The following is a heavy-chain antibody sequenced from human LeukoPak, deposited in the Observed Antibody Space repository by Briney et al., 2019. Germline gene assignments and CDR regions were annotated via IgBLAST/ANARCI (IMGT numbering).Heavy chain of an antibody. J-gene: IGHJ4*02. CDR2: IYYGGSP. CDR3: ARASGGDGSGSL. CDR1: GGSFSGYF. D-gene: IGHD3-10*01. Sequence: SETLSLTCAVYGGSFSGYFWSWIRQPPGKGLEWIGFIYYGGSPNYNPSLKSRVTISVDTSKNQFSLNLSSVTAADTAVYYCARASGGDGSGSLWGQGTLVTVSS. V-gene: IGHV4-59*01.